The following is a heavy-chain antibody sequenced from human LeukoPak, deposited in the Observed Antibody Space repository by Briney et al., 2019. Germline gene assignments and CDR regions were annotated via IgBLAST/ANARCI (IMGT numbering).Heavy chain of an antibody. CDR2: INHSGST. CDR1: GGSLSGYY. V-gene: IGHV4-34*01. D-gene: IGHD3-3*01. CDR3: ARERRPTYYDFWSGYYI. Sequence: PSETLSLTCAVYGGSLSGYYWSWICQPPGKGLEWIGEINHSGSTNYNPSLKSRVTISVDTSKNQFSLKLSSVTAADTAVYYCARERRPTYYDFWSGYYIWGQGTLVTVSS. J-gene: IGHJ4*02.